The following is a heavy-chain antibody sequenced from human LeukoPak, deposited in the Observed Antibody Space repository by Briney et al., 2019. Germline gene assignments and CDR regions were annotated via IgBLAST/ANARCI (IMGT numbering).Heavy chain of an antibody. J-gene: IGHJ3*02. CDR2: INPNSGGT. D-gene: IGHD3-10*01. CDR3: ARDLPLWFGELTPGPEAFDM. CDR1: GYTCTGYY. V-gene: IGHV1-2*02. Sequence: ASVKVSCKASGYTCTGYYMHWVRQAPGQGLEWRGWINPNSGGTNYAQKFQGRVTMTRDTSISTAYMELSRLRSDDTAVYYCARDLPLWFGELTPGPEAFDMWGQGTMVTVFS.